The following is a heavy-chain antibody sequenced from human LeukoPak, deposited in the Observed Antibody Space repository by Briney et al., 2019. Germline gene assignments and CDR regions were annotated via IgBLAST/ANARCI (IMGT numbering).Heavy chain of an antibody. CDR1: GYTLTELS. CDR2: FDPEDGET. D-gene: IGHD6-13*01. Sequence: ASVKVSCKVSGYTLTELSMHWVRQAPGKGLEWMGGFDPEDGETIYAQKFQGRVTMTEDTSTDTAYMELSSLRSEDTAVYYCATGAGPPIAAADHYYYYGMDVWGKGTTVTVSS. V-gene: IGHV1-24*01. CDR3: ATGAGPPIAAADHYYYYGMDV. J-gene: IGHJ6*04.